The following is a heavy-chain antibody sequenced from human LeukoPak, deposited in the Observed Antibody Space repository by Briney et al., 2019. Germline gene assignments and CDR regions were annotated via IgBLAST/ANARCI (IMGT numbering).Heavy chain of an antibody. V-gene: IGHV4-59*08. Sequence: PSETLSLTCTVSGGSISSYYWSWIRQPPGKGLEWIGYIYYSGSTNYNSSLKSRVTISVDTSKNQFSLKLSSVTAADTAVYYGARGADAFDIWGQGTVVTVSS. CDR3: ARGADAFDI. CDR1: GGSISSYY. CDR2: IYYSGST. J-gene: IGHJ3*02.